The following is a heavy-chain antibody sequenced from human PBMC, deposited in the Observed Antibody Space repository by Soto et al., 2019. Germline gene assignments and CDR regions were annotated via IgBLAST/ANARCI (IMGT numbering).Heavy chain of an antibody. CDR3: ARGLGYCSSTSCYTFYYGMDV. CDR1: GGTFSSYA. Sequence: QVQLVQSGAEVKKPGSSVKVSCKASGGTFSSYAISWVRQAPGQGLEWMGGIIPIFGTANYAQKFQGRVTITADESTSTAYMELRSLRSEDTAVYYCARGLGYCSSTSCYTFYYGMDVWGQGTTVTVSS. V-gene: IGHV1-69*01. J-gene: IGHJ6*02. CDR2: IIPIFGTA. D-gene: IGHD2-2*02.